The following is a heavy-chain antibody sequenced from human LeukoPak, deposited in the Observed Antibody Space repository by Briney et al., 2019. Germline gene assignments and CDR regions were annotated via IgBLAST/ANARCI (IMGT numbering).Heavy chain of an antibody. V-gene: IGHV4-38-2*01. CDR3: TRLAGSSGYGY. CDR2: IYHSGST. Sequence: PSETLSLTCAVSGYSISSGYYWGWIRQSPGKGLEWIGSIYHSGSTYYNPSLKRRVTISVDTSKNQFSLKLSSVTAADTAVYYCTRLAGSSGYGYWGQGTLVTVSS. D-gene: IGHD6-25*01. J-gene: IGHJ4*02. CDR1: GYSISSGYY.